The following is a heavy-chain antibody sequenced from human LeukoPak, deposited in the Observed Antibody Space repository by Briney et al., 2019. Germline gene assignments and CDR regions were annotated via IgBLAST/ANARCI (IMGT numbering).Heavy chain of an antibody. D-gene: IGHD7-27*01. J-gene: IGHJ4*02. CDR1: GFTFSSYA. Sequence: GGSLRLSCAASGFTFSSYAMSWVRQAPGKGLEWVSAISGSGGSTYYADSVKGRFTISRDNYKNTLYLQMNSLRAEDTAVYYCAKGPYNWGDFDYWGQGTLVTVSS. CDR2: ISGSGGST. V-gene: IGHV3-23*01. CDR3: AKGPYNWGDFDY.